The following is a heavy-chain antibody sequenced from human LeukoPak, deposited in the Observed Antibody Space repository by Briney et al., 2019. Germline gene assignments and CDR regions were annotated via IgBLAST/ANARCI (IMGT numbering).Heavy chain of an antibody. Sequence: GGSLRLSCAASGFTFSSYSMNWVRQAPGKGLEWVSSISSSSSYIYYADSVKGRFTISRDNAKNSLYLQMNSLRAEDTAVYYCARETDGGNPHDAFDIWGQGTMVTVSS. J-gene: IGHJ3*02. V-gene: IGHV3-21*01. CDR3: ARETDGGNPHDAFDI. D-gene: IGHD4-23*01. CDR2: ISSSSSYI. CDR1: GFTFSSYS.